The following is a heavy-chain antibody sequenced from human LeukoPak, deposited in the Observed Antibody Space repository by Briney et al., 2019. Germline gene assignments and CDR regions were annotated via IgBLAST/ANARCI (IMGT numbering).Heavy chain of an antibody. Sequence: GRSLRLSCVVSGFTFGSYAMHWVRQAPGKGPEWVAVISYDGSNKYYADSVKGRFTISRDNSKNTLYLQMNSLRAEDTAVYYCAKAPGVDLDYWGQGTLVTASS. CDR2: ISYDGSNK. CDR1: GFTFGSYA. J-gene: IGHJ4*02. D-gene: IGHD3-3*01. V-gene: IGHV3-30-3*01. CDR3: AKAPGVDLDY.